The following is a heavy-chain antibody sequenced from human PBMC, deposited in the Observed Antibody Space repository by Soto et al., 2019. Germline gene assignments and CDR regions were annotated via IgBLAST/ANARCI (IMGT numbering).Heavy chain of an antibody. J-gene: IGHJ6*02. CDR1: GFTFSSYA. D-gene: IGHD1-26*01. CDR2: ISGSGGST. CDR3: AKDSLTGWELTGYYYGMDV. Sequence: GGSLRLSCAASGFTFSSYAMSWVRQAPGKGLEWVSAISGSGGSTYYADSVKGRFTISRDNSKNTLYLQMNSLRAEDTAVYYCAKDSLTGWELTGYYYGMDVWGPGTTVTVFS. V-gene: IGHV3-23*01.